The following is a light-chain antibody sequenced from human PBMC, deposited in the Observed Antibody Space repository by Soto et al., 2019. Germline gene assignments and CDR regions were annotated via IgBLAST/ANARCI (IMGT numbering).Light chain of an antibody. J-gene: IGKJ2*01. CDR1: QDIANY. Sequence: DIQMTQSPSSLSASVGDRVTITCQASQDIANYLNWYQQRPGKAPKLLIFDGSNLETGAPSRYSGSGSGTHFTFTISSLRPEDIATYYCLQYGIIPPYTFGQGTKLEIK. CDR2: DGS. V-gene: IGKV1-33*01. CDR3: LQYGIIPPYT.